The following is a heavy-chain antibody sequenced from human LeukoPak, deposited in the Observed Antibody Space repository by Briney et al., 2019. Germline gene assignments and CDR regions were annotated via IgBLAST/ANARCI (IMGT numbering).Heavy chain of an antibody. CDR2: IKQDGSEK. CDR1: GFTFSSYW. V-gene: IGHV3-7*01. J-gene: IGHJ6*02. D-gene: IGHD6-13*01. Sequence: GGSLRLSCAASGFTFSSYWMSWVRQAPGKGLEWVANIKQDGSEKYYVDSVKGRFTISRDNAKNSLYLQMNSLRAEDTAVCYCARDIGYSSSWGYYYYYYGMDVWGQGTTVTVSS. CDR3: ARDIGYSSSWGYYYYYYGMDV.